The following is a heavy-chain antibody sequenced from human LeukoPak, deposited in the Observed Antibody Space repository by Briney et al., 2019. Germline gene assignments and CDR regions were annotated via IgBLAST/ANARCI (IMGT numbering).Heavy chain of an antibody. V-gene: IGHV3-23*01. CDR3: AKRQNEWLARSTDDF. D-gene: IGHD6-19*01. CDR1: GFTFRNYA. CDR2: ISGSGDST. J-gene: IGHJ4*02. Sequence: GGSLRLSCAASGFTFRNYAMSWARQAPGKGLEWVSSISGSGDSTYYADSAKGRFTISRDNSKNTLYLQMNSLSAEDTAVYFCAKRQNEWLARSTDDFWGQGTLVTVSS.